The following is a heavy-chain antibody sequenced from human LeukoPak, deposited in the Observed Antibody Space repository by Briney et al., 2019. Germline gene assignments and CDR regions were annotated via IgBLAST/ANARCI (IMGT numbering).Heavy chain of an antibody. J-gene: IGHJ3*02. Sequence: GGSLRLSCAASEFTFSSYSMNWVRQAPGKGLEWVSSISSSSYIYYADSVKGRFTISRDNAKNSLYLQMNSLRAEDTAVYYCARAGGWFGDYASDIWGQGTMVTVSS. CDR1: EFTFSSYS. CDR2: ISSSSYI. V-gene: IGHV3-21*01. D-gene: IGHD3-10*01. CDR3: ARAGGWFGDYASDI.